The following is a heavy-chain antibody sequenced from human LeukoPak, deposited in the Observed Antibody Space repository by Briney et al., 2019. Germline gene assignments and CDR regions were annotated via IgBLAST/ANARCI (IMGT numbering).Heavy chain of an antibody. J-gene: IGHJ4*02. CDR2: ISAYNGNT. CDR3: ARVKRDYVWGGYPEDY. D-gene: IGHD3-16*02. CDR1: GYTFTSYG. Sequence: ASVKVSCKASGYTFTSYGISWVRQAPGQGLEWMGWISAYNGNTNYAQKLQGRVTMTTDTSTSTAYMELRSLRSDDTAVYYCARVKRDYVWGGYPEDYWGQGTLVTVSS. V-gene: IGHV1-18*01.